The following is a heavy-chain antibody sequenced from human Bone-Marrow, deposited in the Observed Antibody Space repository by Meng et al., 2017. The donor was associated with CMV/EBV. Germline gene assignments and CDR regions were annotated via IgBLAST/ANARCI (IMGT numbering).Heavy chain of an antibody. CDR2: IIPIFDTA. CDR1: GGTFRSYA. V-gene: IGHV1-69*05. D-gene: IGHD6-13*01. CDR3: ARSASGQQLVRGDFFDY. Sequence: SVKVSCKASGGTFRSYAFSWVRQAPGQGLEWMGGIIPIFDTANYAQKFQGRVTITTDESTNTAYMELSSLRSEDTAVYYCARSASGQQLVRGDFFDYWGQGTLVTVSS. J-gene: IGHJ4*02.